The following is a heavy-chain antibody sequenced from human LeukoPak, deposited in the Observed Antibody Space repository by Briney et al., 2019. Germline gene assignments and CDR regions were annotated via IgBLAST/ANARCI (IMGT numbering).Heavy chain of an antibody. CDR2: INAADGNT. Sequence: ASVKVSCKTSGQSFTIYTLHWVRQAPGQRLEWMGWINAADGNTKYSQKFQGRVIITRDSSANTAYMELSSLTSEDSAVYYCASSRSKRITTNRGVREYYYGMDVWGQGTTVTVSS. J-gene: IGHJ6*02. V-gene: IGHV1-3*01. D-gene: IGHD3-10*01. CDR1: GQSFTIYT. CDR3: ASSRSKRITTNRGVREYYYGMDV.